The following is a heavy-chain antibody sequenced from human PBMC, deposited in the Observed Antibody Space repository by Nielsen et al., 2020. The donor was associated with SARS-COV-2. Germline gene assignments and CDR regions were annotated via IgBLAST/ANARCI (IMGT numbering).Heavy chain of an antibody. CDR3: ARDCSSTSCQMYYYGMDV. V-gene: IGHV3-30*04. D-gene: IGHD2-2*01. CDR2: ISYDGSNK. CDR1: GFTFSTYA. J-gene: IGHJ6*02. Sequence: GGSLRLSCAASGFTFSTYAMHWVRQAPGKGLEWVAVISYDGSNKYYADSVKGRFTISRDNSKNTLYLQMNSLRAEDTAVYYCARDCSSTSCQMYYYGMDVWGQGTTVTVSS.